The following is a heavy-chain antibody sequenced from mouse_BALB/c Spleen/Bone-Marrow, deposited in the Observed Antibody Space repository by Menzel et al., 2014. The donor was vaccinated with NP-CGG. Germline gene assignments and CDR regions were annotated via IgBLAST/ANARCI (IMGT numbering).Heavy chain of an antibody. J-gene: IGHJ4*01. CDR2: ILPGSGST. CDR1: GYTFSSYW. V-gene: IGHV1-9*01. D-gene: IGHD1-1*01. CDR3: ARGGYSGSSYEDYALEH. Sequence: LQLQQSGAELMKPGASVKISCKATGYTFSSYWIEWVKQRPGHGLEWIGEILPGSGSTNYNEKFKGKATFTADTSSNTAYMQLNGLPSEDSAVYCCARGGYSGSSYEDYALEHGRRRPSDTVST.